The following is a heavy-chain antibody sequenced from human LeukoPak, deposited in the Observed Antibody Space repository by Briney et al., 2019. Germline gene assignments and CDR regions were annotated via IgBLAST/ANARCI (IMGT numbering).Heavy chain of an antibody. V-gene: IGHV4-39*01. J-gene: IGHJ4*02. Sequence: SETLSLTCTVSGGSISSSSYYWGWIRQPPGKGLEWIGSIYYSGSTYYNPSLKSRVTISVDTSKNQFSLKLSSVTAADTAVYYCARVVCGYDPPCYFDYWGQGTLVTVSS. CDR2: IYYSGST. D-gene: IGHD5-12*01. CDR3: ARVVCGYDPPCYFDY. CDR1: GGSISSSSYY.